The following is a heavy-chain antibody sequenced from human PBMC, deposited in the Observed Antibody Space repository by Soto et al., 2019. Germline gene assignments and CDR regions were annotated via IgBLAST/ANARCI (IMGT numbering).Heavy chain of an antibody. CDR1: GSTFSSYA. D-gene: IGHD6-19*01. Sequence: RLSCAASGSTFSSYAMNLIRQTQEKGLEWVSSISSTSSYTHYSDSVKGRFTIPRANAINSLFLQINGVIAEEAAQYDCARDLAVAGNYLREGVLVTVYS. J-gene: IGHJ4*02. V-gene: IGHV3-21*01. CDR2: ISSTSSYT. CDR3: ARDLAVAGNY.